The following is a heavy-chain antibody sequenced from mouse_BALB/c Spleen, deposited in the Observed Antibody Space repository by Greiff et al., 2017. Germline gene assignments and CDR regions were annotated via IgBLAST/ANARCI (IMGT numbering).Heavy chain of an antibody. CDR1: GYSITSDYA. CDR3: ARGTTALDY. V-gene: IGHV3-2*02. J-gene: IGHJ2*01. Sequence: DVKLVESGPGLVKPSQSLSLTCTVTGYSITSDYAWNWIRQFPGNKLEWMGYISYSGSTSYNPSLKSRISITRDTSKNQFFLQLNSVTTEDTATYYCARGTTALDYWGQGTTLTVSS. CDR2: ISYSGST. D-gene: IGHD1-2*01.